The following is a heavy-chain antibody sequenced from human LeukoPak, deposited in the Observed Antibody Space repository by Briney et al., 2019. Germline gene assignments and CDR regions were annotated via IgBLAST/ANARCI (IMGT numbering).Heavy chain of an antibody. D-gene: IGHD3-10*01. CDR1: GFSVTYYY. CDR2: ITKKTAI. CDR3: ARGTYYSGSGPGNWFDP. V-gene: IGHV3-11*01. J-gene: IGHJ5*02. Sequence: PGGSLRLSCAASGFSVTYYYMNWIRQSPGKGLEWVSHITKKTAIEYADSVKGRITISRDNANNLLLLQMDSLRPEDTGVYYCARGTYYSGSGPGNWFDPWGHGTLVTVSS.